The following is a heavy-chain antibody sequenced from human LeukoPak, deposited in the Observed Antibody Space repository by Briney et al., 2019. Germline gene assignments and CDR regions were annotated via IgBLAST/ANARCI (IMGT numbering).Heavy chain of an antibody. CDR3: AGLSITMVRGATRGPNHDY. CDR2: ISSSSSYI. V-gene: IGHV3-21*01. D-gene: IGHD3-10*01. Sequence: GGSLRLSCAASGFTFSSYSMNWVRQAPGKGLEWVSSISSSSSYIYYADSVKGRFTISRDNAKNSLYLQMNSLRAEDTAVYYCAGLSITMVRGATRGPNHDYWGQGTLVTVSS. J-gene: IGHJ4*02. CDR1: GFTFSSYS.